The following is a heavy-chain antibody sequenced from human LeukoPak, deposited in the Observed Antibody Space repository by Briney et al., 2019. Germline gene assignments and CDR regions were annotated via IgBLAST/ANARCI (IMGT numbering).Heavy chain of an antibody. CDR3: ARGPIAAVAFFDY. CDR2: INAGNGDT. CDR1: GYTFTNYA. V-gene: IGHV1-3*01. D-gene: IGHD6-13*01. J-gene: IGHJ4*02. Sequence: ASVKLSCKASGYTFTNYAIHWVRQAPGQRPEWMGWINAGNGDTRYLQRFQGRVTITRDTSASAVYMELSSPRYEDTAMFYCARGPIAAVAFFDYWGQGTLVSVSA.